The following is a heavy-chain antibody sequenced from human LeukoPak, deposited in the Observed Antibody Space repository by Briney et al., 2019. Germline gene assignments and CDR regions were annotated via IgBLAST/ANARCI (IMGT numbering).Heavy chain of an antibody. CDR3: AKGLAAAEDGAFDI. Sequence: GGSLRLSCAASGFTFNNYAMSWVRQAPGKGLEWVSAISGSGGSTYYADSVKGRFTISRDNSKNTLYLQMNSLRAEDTAVYYCAKGLAAAEDGAFDIWGQGTMVTVSS. V-gene: IGHV3-23*01. CDR1: GFTFNNYA. J-gene: IGHJ3*02. CDR2: ISGSGGST. D-gene: IGHD6-13*01.